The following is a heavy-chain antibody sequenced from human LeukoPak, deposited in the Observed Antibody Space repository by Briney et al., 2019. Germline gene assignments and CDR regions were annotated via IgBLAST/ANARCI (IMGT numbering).Heavy chain of an antibody. Sequence: GGSLRLSCAASGLTFSSYAMSWVRQAPGKGLEWVSAISGSGGSTYYADSVKGRFTISRDNSKNTLYLQMNSLRAEDTAVYYCAKYRPNYDFWSGYSTAFDYWGQGTLVTVSS. CDR1: GLTFSSYA. J-gene: IGHJ4*02. V-gene: IGHV3-23*01. CDR2: ISGSGGST. CDR3: AKYRPNYDFWSGYSTAFDY. D-gene: IGHD3-3*01.